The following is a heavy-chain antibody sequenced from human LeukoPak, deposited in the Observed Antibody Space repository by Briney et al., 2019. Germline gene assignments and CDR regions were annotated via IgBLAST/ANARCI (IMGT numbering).Heavy chain of an antibody. Sequence: GGSLRLSCAASGFTFSNYWMSWVRQAPGKGLEWVANIKEDVSEKYYVDSVKGRFTISRDNAKNSLYLQMNSMRAEDTAIYYCTRFVRGVTQPSYDSWGQGTLVTVSS. D-gene: IGHD3-10*02. CDR1: GFTFSNYW. J-gene: IGHJ4*02. CDR3: TRFVRGVTQPSYDS. CDR2: IKEDVSEK. V-gene: IGHV3-7*01.